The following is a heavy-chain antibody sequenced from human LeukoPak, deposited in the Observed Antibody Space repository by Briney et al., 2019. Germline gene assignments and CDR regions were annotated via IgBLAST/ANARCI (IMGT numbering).Heavy chain of an antibody. Sequence: ASVKVSCKASGYTFTSYAMHWVRQAPGQRLEWMGWINAGNGNTKYSQKFQGRVTITRDTSASTAYVELSSLRSEDTAVYYCARDLTTMVRGPIDYWGQGTLVTVSS. CDR3: ARDLTTMVRGPIDY. J-gene: IGHJ4*02. V-gene: IGHV1-3*01. CDR1: GYTFTSYA. D-gene: IGHD3-10*01. CDR2: INAGNGNT.